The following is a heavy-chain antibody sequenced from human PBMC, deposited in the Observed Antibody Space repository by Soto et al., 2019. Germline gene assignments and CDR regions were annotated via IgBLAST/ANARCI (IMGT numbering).Heavy chain of an antibody. V-gene: IGHV1-18*01. CDR1: GYTLPNFG. CDR2: VSSYNVNT. CDR3: ARENIGRYHRNFDY. Sequence: ASVKVSCKASGYTLPNFGLSWVRQAPGQGLEWMGCVSSYNVNTKYAQRFKGRVTMTTDTPTNTAFMELRGLRSDDTAVYYCARENIGRYHRNFDYWGQGTLVTVSS. D-gene: IGHD1-26*01. J-gene: IGHJ4*01.